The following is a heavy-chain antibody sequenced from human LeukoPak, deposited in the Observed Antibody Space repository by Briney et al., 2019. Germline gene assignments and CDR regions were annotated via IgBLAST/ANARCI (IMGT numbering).Heavy chain of an antibody. V-gene: IGHV3-23*01. Sequence: GGSLRLSCAASGFTFSSYAMSWVRQAPGKGLEWVSAISGSGGSTYYADSVKGRFTISRDNSKNTLYLQMNSLRAEDTAVYYCARASLTFTIFGVLDFDYWGQGTLVTVSS. J-gene: IGHJ4*02. CDR3: ARASLTFTIFGVLDFDY. CDR1: GFTFSSYA. D-gene: IGHD3-3*01. CDR2: ISGSGGST.